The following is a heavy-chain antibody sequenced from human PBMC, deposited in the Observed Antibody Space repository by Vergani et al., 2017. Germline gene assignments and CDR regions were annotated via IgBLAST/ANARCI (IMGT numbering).Heavy chain of an antibody. V-gene: IGHV4-34*01. CDR2: INHSGST. CDR1: GGYFSGYY. Sequence: QVQLQQWGAGLLKPSETLSLTCDVYGGYFSGYYWRGIRQPPGKGPEWIGEINHSGSTYYNPALKSRVTISVDTSKNQFSLKLSSVTAADTAVYYCARLLWGRVLRIDYWGQGTLVTVSS. CDR3: ARLLWGRVLRIDY. D-gene: IGHD3-3*01. J-gene: IGHJ4*02.